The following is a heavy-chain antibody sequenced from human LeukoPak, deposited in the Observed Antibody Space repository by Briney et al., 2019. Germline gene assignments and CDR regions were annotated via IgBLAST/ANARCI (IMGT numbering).Heavy chain of an antibody. CDR2: ISASGGTT. CDR1: GFTFSSYA. J-gene: IGHJ4*02. CDR3: AKDPLINYYDSSGFQYYFDY. V-gene: IGHV3-23*01. D-gene: IGHD3-22*01. Sequence: GGSLRLSCAASGFTFSSYAMSWVRQAPGKGLEWVSSISASGGTTYYADSVKGRFTISRDNSKSTLYLQMNSLRAEDTAVYYCAKDPLINYYDSSGFQYYFDYWGQGTLVTVSS.